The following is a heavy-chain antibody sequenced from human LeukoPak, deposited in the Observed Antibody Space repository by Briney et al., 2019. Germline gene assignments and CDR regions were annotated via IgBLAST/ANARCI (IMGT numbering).Heavy chain of an antibody. CDR2: IYYSGST. J-gene: IGHJ4*02. Sequence: SETLSLTCTVSGGSISSYYWSWIRQPPGKGLEWIGYIYYSGSTNYNPSLKSRVTISVDTSKNQFSLKLSSVTAADTAVYYCARHVSLRQLVRSSSYYFDYWGQGTLVTVSS. D-gene: IGHD6-13*01. CDR3: ARHVSLRQLVRSSSYYFDY. CDR1: GGSISSYY. V-gene: IGHV4-59*01.